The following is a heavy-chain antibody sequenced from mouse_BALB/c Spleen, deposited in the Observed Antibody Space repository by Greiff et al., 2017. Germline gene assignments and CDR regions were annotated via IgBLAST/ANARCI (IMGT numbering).Heavy chain of an antibody. D-gene: IGHD2-4*01. J-gene: IGHJ3*01. Sequence: DVMLVESGGGLVKPGGSLKLSCAASGFAFSSYDMSWVRQTPEKRLEWVAYISSGGGSTYYPDTVKGRFTISRDNAKNTLYLQMSSLKSEDTAMYYCARQRNDSLFAYWGQGTLVTVSA. CDR2: ISSGGGST. V-gene: IGHV5-12-1*01. CDR1: GFAFSSYD. CDR3: ARQRNDSLFAY.